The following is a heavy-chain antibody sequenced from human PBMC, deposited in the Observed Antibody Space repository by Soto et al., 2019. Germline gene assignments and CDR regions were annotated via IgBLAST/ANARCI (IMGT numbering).Heavy chain of an antibody. J-gene: IGHJ6*02. V-gene: IGHV1-69*02. CDR1: GGTFSSYT. CDR3: ARAAYRGGDWSTCGMDV. Sequence: QVQLVQSGAEVKKPGSSVKVSCKASGGTFSSYTISWVRQAPGQGLEWMGRIIPILGIANYAQKFQGRVTSTADKSTSTAYMELSSLRSEDTAVYYCARAAYRGGDWSTCGMDVWGQGTTVTVSS. D-gene: IGHD2-21*02. CDR2: IIPILGIA.